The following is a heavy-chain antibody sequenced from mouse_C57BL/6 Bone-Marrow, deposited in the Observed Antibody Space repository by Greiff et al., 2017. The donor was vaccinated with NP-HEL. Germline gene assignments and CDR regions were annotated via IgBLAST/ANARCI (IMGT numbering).Heavy chain of an antibody. V-gene: IGHV5-6*01. CDR1: GFTFSSYG. J-gene: IGHJ4*01. D-gene: IGHD1-1*01. CDR3: ARHEGHYYGSSYGAMDY. CDR2: ISSGGSYS. Sequence: EVQVVESGGDLVKPGGSLKLSCAASGFTFSSYGMSWVRQTPDKRLEWVATISSGGSYSYYPDSVKGRFTISRDNAKNTLYLQMSSLKSEDTAMYYCARHEGHYYGSSYGAMDYWGQGTSVTVSS.